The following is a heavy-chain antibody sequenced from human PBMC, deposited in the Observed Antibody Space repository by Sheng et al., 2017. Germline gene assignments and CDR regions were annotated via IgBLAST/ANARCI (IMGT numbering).Heavy chain of an antibody. CDR2: ITGSGGSP. Sequence: EVELLESGGALVQPGGSLKLSCVASGFTFSNYAMSWVRQAPGKGLEWVSTITGSGGSPYYADSVKGRFTISRDNSKNTLYLKMNSLRAEDTAVYYCAKDRRFASGNDAFHIWGPGTMVTVSS. CDR3: AKDRRFASGNDAFHI. V-gene: IGHV3-23*01. CDR1: GFTFSNYA. J-gene: IGHJ3*02. D-gene: IGHD6-19*01.